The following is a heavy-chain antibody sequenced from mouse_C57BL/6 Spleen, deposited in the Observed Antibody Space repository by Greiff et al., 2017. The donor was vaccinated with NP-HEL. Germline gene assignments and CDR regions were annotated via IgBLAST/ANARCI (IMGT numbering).Heavy chain of an antibody. J-gene: IGHJ4*01. Sequence: VQLQQSGAELVKPGASVKLSCKASGYAFSSYWMNWVKQRPGKGLEWIGQIYPGDGDTNYNRKFKGKATLTADTSTSTAYLQLSSLTSENSAVYYGTTNYYGSSYGAMDYWGQGTSVTVSS. CDR2: IYPGDGDT. D-gene: IGHD1-1*01. CDR3: TTNYYGSSYGAMDY. V-gene: IGHV1-80*01. CDR1: GYAFSSYW.